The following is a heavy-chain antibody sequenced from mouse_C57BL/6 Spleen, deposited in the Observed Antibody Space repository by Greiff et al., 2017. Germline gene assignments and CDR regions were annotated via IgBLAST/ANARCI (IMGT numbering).Heavy chain of an antibody. Sequence: EVQRVESGPELVKPGASVKIPCKASGYTFTDYNMDWVKQSHGKSLEWIGDINPNNGGTIYNQKFKGKATLTVDKSSSTAYMELRSLTSEDTAVYYWARKGYYDYEGYFDYWGQGTTLTVSS. D-gene: IGHD2-4*01. J-gene: IGHJ2*01. V-gene: IGHV1-18*01. CDR1: GYTFTDYN. CDR2: INPNNGGT. CDR3: ARKGYYDYEGYFDY.